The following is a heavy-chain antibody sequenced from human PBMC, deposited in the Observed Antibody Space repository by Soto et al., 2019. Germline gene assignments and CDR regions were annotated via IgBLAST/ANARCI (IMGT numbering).Heavy chain of an antibody. CDR1: GGTFSSYR. Sequence: SVKVSCKASGGTFSSYRINWVRQAPGQGLEWVGGIVPIYRTADYAQKFQGRVTITADESARTAYLEVRSLESQDTAVYYCARDSGAKLSSSWGQGTLVTVSS. J-gene: IGHJ4*02. CDR2: IVPIYRTA. V-gene: IGHV1-69*13. D-gene: IGHD6-13*01. CDR3: ARDSGAKLSSS.